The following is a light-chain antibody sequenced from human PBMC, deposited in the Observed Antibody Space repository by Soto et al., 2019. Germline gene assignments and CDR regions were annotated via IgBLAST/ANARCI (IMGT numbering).Light chain of an antibody. V-gene: IGKV1-6*01. Sequence: AIQMTQSPSSLSASLGDRVTITCRASQGIRGDLGWYQQKPGKAPKLLISATSTLQSGVPSRFSGRGSGTDFTLTISSLQPEDLATYYCLQSYNTPLFGPGTKVDIK. CDR2: ATS. CDR3: LQSYNTPL. J-gene: IGKJ3*01. CDR1: QGIRGD.